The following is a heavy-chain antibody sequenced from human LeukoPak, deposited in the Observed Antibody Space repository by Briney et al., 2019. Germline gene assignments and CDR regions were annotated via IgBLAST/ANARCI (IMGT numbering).Heavy chain of an antibody. D-gene: IGHD3-9*01. V-gene: IGHV4-34*01. CDR3: ARQGGGDYDILTGFDVENWFDP. CDR1: GGSFSGYY. J-gene: IGHJ5*02. CDR2: IYYSGST. Sequence: SETLSLTCAVYGGSFSGYYWSWIRQPPGKGLEWIGSIYYSGSTYYNPSLKSRVTISVDTSKNQFSLKLSSVTAADTAVYYCARQGGGDYDILTGFDVENWFDPWGQGTLVTVSS.